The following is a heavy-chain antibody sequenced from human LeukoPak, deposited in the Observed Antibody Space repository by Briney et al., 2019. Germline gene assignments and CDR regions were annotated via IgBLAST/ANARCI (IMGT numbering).Heavy chain of an antibody. V-gene: IGHV4-31*03. Sequence: SQTLSLTCTLSVGSLSIGGYYWSSIRHHPGKGLEWIGYIYYSGSTYYNPSLKSRVTISVDTSKNQFSLKLSSVTAADTAVYYCARAGYSGYLPDYWGQGTLVTVSS. CDR3: ARAGYSGYLPDY. CDR2: IYYSGST. CDR1: VGSLSIGGYY. D-gene: IGHD5-12*01. J-gene: IGHJ4*02.